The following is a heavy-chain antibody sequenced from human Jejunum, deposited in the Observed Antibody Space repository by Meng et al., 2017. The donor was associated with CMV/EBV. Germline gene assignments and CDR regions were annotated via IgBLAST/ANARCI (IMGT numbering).Heavy chain of an antibody. D-gene: IGHD3-22*01. CDR3: ARVYSRGFVYHMDV. V-gene: IGHV3-20*03. CDR2: INWNGGST. CDR1: GFKFDDYG. Sequence: SGFKFDDYGFNWVRQVPGKGLECVCGINWNGGSTGYVDSVKGRFTISRDNAKNSLYLQMNSLRAEDTALYYCARVYSRGFVYHMDVWGQGTTVTVSS. J-gene: IGHJ6*02.